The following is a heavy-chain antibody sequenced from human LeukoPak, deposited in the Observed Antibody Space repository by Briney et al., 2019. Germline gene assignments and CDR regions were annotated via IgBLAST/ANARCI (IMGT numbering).Heavy chain of an antibody. CDR1: GYTFTSYG. V-gene: IGHV1-18*01. CDR2: ISAYNGNT. D-gene: IGHD3-10*01. CDR3: ARDLVTMVRGVSAGLTDV. J-gene: IGHJ6*02. Sequence: ASVKVSCKASGYTFTSYGISWVRQAPEQGLEWMGWISAYNGNTNYAQKLQGRVTMTTDASTSTAYMELRSLRSDDTAVYYCARDLVTMVRGVSAGLTDVWGQGTTVTVSS.